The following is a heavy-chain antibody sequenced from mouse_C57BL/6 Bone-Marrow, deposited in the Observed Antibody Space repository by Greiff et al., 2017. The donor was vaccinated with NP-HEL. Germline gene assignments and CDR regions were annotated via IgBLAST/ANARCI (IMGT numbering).Heavy chain of an antibody. CDR2: IDPENGDT. CDR3: TTCDGYSWFAY. CDR1: GFNIKDDY. V-gene: IGHV14-4*01. Sequence: DVKLVESGAELVRPGASVKLSCTASGFNIKDDYMHWVKQRPEQGLEWIGWIDPENGDTEYDSKFQGKATITADTSSNTAYVQLSSLTSEDTAVYYCTTCDGYSWFAYWGQGTLVTVSA. D-gene: IGHD2-3*01. J-gene: IGHJ3*01.